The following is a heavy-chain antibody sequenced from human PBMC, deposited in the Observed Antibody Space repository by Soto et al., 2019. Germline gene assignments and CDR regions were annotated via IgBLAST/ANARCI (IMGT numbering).Heavy chain of an antibody. J-gene: IGHJ6*02. V-gene: IGHV3-74*01. CDR3: ARDGSGSYYYYGMDV. Sequence: GGSLRLSCAASGFTFSSYWMHWVRQAPGKGLVWVSRINSDGSSTSYADSVKGRFTISRDNAKNTLYLQMNSLRAEDTAVHYCARDGSGSYYYYGMDVWGQGTTVTVSS. CDR2: INSDGSST. CDR1: GFTFSSYW. D-gene: IGHD1-26*01.